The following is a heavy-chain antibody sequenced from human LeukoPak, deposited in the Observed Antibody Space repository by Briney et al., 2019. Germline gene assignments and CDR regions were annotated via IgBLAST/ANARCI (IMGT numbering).Heavy chain of an antibody. CDR3: ARVLGSSGYAGDRRFDL. CDR2: VHATGTT. CDR1: GASISLYY. D-gene: IGHD3-22*01. V-gene: IGHV4-4*07. Sequence: SDTLSLTCSVSGASISLYYWSWVRQSAGKQPEWIGRVHATGTTNYNPSLRSRVSLSVDTFKKQFSLKLNSVTAADTAVYYCARVLGSSGYAGDRRFDLWGRGTLVTVSS. J-gene: IGHJ2*01.